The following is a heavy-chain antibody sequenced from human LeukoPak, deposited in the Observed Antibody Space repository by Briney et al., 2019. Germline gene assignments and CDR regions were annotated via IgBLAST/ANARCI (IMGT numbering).Heavy chain of an antibody. J-gene: IGHJ4*02. CDR2: IAYDGSGA. CDR1: GFTFGGYG. V-gene: IGHV3-33*01. D-gene: IGHD1-14*01. CDR3: TRYNNDHFDY. Sequence: GGSLRLSCAGSGFTFGGYGMHWFRQTPGKGLEWVAVIAYDGSGAFYADSVKGRFTISRDNSKNTMSVQMDDLRAEDTAVYYCTRYNNDHFDYWGQGTLVTVSS.